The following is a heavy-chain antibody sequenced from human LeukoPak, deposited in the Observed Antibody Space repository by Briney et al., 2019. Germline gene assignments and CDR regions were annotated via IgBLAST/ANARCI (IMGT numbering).Heavy chain of an antibody. D-gene: IGHD5-18*01. Sequence: ASVKVSSKASVYNFRNYGIGWVRQAPRQGLEWMGWITAGNGNTNYAQKVQGRVTMTTDTSTSTAYMELRSLRSDDTAVYFCARDSARGYSYGYNAFDIWGQGTMVTVSS. V-gene: IGHV1-18*01. CDR3: ARDSARGYSYGYNAFDI. J-gene: IGHJ3*02. CDR2: ITAGNGNT. CDR1: VYNFRNYG.